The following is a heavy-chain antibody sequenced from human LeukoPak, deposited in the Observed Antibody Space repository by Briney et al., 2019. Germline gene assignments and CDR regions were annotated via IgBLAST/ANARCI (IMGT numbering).Heavy chain of an antibody. CDR2: IVPIFGTA. J-gene: IGHJ4*02. Sequence: SVKVSCKASGGTFSSYAINWVRQPPRQGLEWMGGIVPIFGTANYSQKFQGSVTITTDESTSTDYSRLSRLGSDATAVYYCARGVPAGYKPPGDWGQGTLVTVSS. V-gene: IGHV1-69*05. CDR1: GGTFSSYA. CDR3: ARGVPAGYKPPGD. D-gene: IGHD5-24*01.